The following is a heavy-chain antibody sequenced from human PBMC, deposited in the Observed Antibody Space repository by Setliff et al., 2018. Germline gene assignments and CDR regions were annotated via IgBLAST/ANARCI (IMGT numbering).Heavy chain of an antibody. J-gene: IGHJ6*03. CDR2: ISAYNGNT. CDR3: ARAPGRQDYHYMEL. Sequence: ASVKVSCKASGYRFSNYGISWVRQAPGQGLEWVGWISAYNGNTKSSPKVQGRVTLTADTSTNTAYMELRSVTAADTAVYYCARAPGRQDYHYMELWGKGTTVTVSS. D-gene: IGHD2-15*01. V-gene: IGHV1-18*01. CDR1: GYRFSNYG.